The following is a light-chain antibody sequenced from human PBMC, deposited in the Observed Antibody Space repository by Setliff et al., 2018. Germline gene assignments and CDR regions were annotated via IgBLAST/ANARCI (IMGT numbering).Light chain of an antibody. Sequence: QSALAQPASVSGSPGQSITISCTGTSSDVGGYNYVSWYQQHPGKAPKLMIYDVSKRPSGVSNRFSGSKSGNTASLTISGLQAEDEADYYCSSYTSSRVFGGGTKVT. J-gene: IGLJ2*01. V-gene: IGLV2-14*01. CDR1: SSDVGGYNY. CDR3: SSYTSSRV. CDR2: DVS.